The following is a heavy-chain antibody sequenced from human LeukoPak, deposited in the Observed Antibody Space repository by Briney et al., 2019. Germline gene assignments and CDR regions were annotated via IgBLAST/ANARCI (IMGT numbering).Heavy chain of an antibody. Sequence: GGSLRLSRAASGFTFSSYAMSWVRQAPGKGLEWVSAISGSGGSTYYADSVKGRFTISRDNSKNTLYLQMNSLRAEDTAVYYCAKDLHIVVVIANFDYWGQGTLVTVSS. CDR2: ISGSGGST. J-gene: IGHJ4*02. D-gene: IGHD2-21*01. CDR1: GFTFSSYA. V-gene: IGHV3-23*01. CDR3: AKDLHIVVVIANFDY.